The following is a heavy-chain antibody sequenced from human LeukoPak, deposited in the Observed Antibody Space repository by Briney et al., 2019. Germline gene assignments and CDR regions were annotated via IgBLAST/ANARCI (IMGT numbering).Heavy chain of an antibody. V-gene: IGHV4-59*08. D-gene: IGHD3-10*01. CDR3: ARHKVVRGVIGY. CDR2: IYYSGST. CDR1: GGSISSYY. Sequence: PSEALSLTCTVSGGSISSYYWSWIRQPPGKGLEWIGYIYYSGSTNYNPSLKSRVTISVDTSKNQFSLKLSSVTAADTGVYYCARHKVVRGVIGYWGQGTLVTVSS. J-gene: IGHJ4*02.